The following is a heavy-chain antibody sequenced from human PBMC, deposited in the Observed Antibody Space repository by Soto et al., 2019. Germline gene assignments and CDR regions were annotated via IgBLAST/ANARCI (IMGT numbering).Heavy chain of an antibody. CDR1: GYSFNTYW. D-gene: IGHD3-10*01. CDR2: IYPGDSDT. J-gene: IGHJ6*02. Sequence: PGASLKISCKGSGYSFNTYWIDWVHQMPGKGLEWMGIIYPGDSDTRYSPSFQGQVTISVDKSTSTAYLQWSSLKASDTAIYYCARPQVLGSRYTGADVWGQGTTVTVSS. V-gene: IGHV5-51*07. CDR3: ARPQVLGSRYTGADV.